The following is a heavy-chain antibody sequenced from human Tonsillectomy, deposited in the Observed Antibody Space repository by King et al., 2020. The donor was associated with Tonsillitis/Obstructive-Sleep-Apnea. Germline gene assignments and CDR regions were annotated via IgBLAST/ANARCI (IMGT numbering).Heavy chain of an antibody. V-gene: IGHV3-23*01. CDR2: LLVSGGTQ. J-gene: IGHJ4*02. CDR1: GSTFSIYG. Sequence: LSPPFVSLSVSSSASGSTFSIYGMSLFPHAAWTGLYFVPPLLVSGGTQYHADSVKGRFTISRDNSKNTLYLQMDSLRAEDTAVYYCAKDREMATMFAPRSFDYWGQGTLVTVSS. D-gene: IGHD5-24*01. CDR3: AKDREMATMFAPRSFDY.